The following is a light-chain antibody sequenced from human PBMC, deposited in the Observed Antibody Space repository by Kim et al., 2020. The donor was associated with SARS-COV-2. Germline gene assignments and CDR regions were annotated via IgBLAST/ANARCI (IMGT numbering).Light chain of an antibody. CDR3: QQLTA. CDR2: GAS. V-gene: IGKV3-15*01. J-gene: IGKJ4*01. Sequence: GTLLVLPGESVTRAGGGSENVGRSLAWLQMKPAQAPRLLIYGASTRETGIQDRLSGSGSGTEFTLTISSLQAEDFEVYYCQQLTAFGGGTKVDIK. CDR1: ENVGRS.